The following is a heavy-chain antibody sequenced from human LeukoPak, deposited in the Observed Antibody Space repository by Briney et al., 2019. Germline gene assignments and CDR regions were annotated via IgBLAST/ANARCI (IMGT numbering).Heavy chain of an antibody. Sequence: SETLSLTCTVSGGSISSYYWSWIRQPPGKGLEWVGYIYYSGSTNYNPSLKSRVTISVDTSKNQFSLKLSSVTAADTAVYYCAGGYYYDSSGYFDYWGQGTLVTVSS. CDR1: GGSISSYY. V-gene: IGHV4-59*01. CDR3: AGGYYYDSSGYFDY. J-gene: IGHJ4*02. CDR2: IYYSGST. D-gene: IGHD3-22*01.